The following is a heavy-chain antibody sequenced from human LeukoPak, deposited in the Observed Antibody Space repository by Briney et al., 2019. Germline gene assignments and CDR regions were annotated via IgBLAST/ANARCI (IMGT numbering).Heavy chain of an antibody. V-gene: IGHV3-43*01. D-gene: IGHD3-10*01. CDR2: ISWDGGST. CDR1: GFTFDDYT. Sequence: GGSLRLSCAASGFTFDDYTMRWVRQAPGKGLEWVSLISWDGGSTYYADSVKGRFTISRDNSKNSLYLQMNSLRTEDTALYYCAKGGGFGETYAFDYWGQGTLVTVSS. CDR3: AKGGGFGETYAFDY. J-gene: IGHJ4*02.